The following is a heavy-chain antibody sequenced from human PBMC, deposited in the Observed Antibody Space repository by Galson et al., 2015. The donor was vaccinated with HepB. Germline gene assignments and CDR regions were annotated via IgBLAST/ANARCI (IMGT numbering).Heavy chain of an antibody. CDR1: GFTFSSYW. J-gene: IGHJ6*02. CDR3: AREGYSYGRYYYYYGMDV. V-gene: IGHV3-7*03. CDR2: IKQDGSEK. D-gene: IGHD5-18*01. Sequence: SLRLSCAASGFTFSSYWMSWVRQAPGKGLEWVANIKQDGSEKYYVDSVKGRFTISRDNAKNSLYLQMNSLRAEDTAVYYCAREGYSYGRYYYYYGMDVWGQGTTVTVSS.